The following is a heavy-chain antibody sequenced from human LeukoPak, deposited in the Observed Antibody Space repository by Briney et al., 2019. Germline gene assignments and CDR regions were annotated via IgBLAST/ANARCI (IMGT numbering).Heavy chain of an antibody. D-gene: IGHD3-22*01. CDR1: GFTFDDYA. Sequence: PGGSLRLSCAASGFTFDDYAMHWVRQAPGKGLEWVSGISWNSGSIGYADSVKGRFTISRDNAKNSLYLQMNSLRAEDTALYYCAKDMIRYDSSGGMDVWGQGTTVTVSS. V-gene: IGHV3-9*01. CDR2: ISWNSGSI. J-gene: IGHJ6*02. CDR3: AKDMIRYDSSGGMDV.